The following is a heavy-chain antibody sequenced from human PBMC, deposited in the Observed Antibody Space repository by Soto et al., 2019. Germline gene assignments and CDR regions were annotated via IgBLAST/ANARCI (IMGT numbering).Heavy chain of an antibody. Sequence: DVQLLESGGGLVQPEGSLRLSCAAYGFAFSSYAMGWFRQGPGKGLEWVAVVSIGGSTHYADSVRGRFTISRDNSKNTLSLQMNSLTAEDTAVYFCAKRRGAGGHFDYWGQGALVTVSS. CDR3: AKRRGAGGHFDY. D-gene: IGHD2-15*01. CDR2: VSIGGST. J-gene: IGHJ4*02. CDR1: GFAFSSYA. V-gene: IGHV3-23*01.